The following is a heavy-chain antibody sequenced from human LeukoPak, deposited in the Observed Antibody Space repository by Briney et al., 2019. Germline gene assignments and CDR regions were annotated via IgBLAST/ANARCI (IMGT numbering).Heavy chain of an antibody. D-gene: IGHD2-2*01. J-gene: IGHJ4*02. CDR1: GGSFSGYY. Sequence: PSETLSLTCAVYGGSFSGYYWSWIRQPPGKGLEWIGEINHSGSTNYNPSLKSRVTISVDTSKNQFSLKLSSVTAADTAVYYCAREGSTSCYYFDYWGQGTLVTVSS. V-gene: IGHV4-34*01. CDR3: AREGSTSCYYFDY. CDR2: INHSGST.